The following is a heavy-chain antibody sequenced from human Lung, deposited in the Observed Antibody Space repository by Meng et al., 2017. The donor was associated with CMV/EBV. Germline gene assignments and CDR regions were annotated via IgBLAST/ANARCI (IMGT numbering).Heavy chain of an antibody. J-gene: IGHJ4*02. CDR3: ARSDAPGLDY. CDR2: ISGYNGNT. V-gene: IGHV1-18*01. CDR1: GYTFASYG. D-gene: IGHD2-8*01. Sequence: LVQTGAGVNKPGASVKVSCKASGYTFASYGLSWVRQAPGQGLEWMGWISGYNGNTKYAERLQGRVTMTADTSTSTAYMELRDLRSDDAAVYYCARSDAPGLDYWGQGTLVTVSS.